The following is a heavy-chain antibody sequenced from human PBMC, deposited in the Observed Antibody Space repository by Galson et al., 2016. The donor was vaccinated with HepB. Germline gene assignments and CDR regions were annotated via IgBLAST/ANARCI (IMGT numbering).Heavy chain of an antibody. V-gene: IGHV1-46*01. CDR2: INPNVGST. CDR1: GYTFTAYF. Sequence: SVKVSCKASGYTFTAYFIYWVRQAPGQGLEWMGFINPNVGSTTFAQKFQDRVTMTRDTSTSTVFMELSSLRSEDTAVYFCARGDLNYYYALDVWGQGTTVTVCS. CDR3: ARGDLNYYYALDV. J-gene: IGHJ6*02. D-gene: IGHD3-3*01.